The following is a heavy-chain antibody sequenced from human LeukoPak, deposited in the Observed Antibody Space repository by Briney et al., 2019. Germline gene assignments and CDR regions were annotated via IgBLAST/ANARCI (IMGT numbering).Heavy chain of an antibody. D-gene: IGHD6-19*01. CDR1: GFIFDDYG. V-gene: IGHV3-20*04. CDR3: ARDPGDILVAGTFDY. CDR2: ITWNGGST. J-gene: IGHJ4*02. Sequence: PRGSLRLSCAASGFIFDDYGMSWVRQAPGKGLEWVSGITWNGGSTGYADSVKGRFTISRDNAKNSLYLQMNSLRAEDTAFYYCARDPGDILVAGTFDYWGQGTLVTVSS.